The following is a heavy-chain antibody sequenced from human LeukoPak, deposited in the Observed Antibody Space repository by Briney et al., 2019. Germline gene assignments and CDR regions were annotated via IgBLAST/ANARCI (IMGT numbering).Heavy chain of an antibody. D-gene: IGHD2-8*02. Sequence: SGGSLRLSCAASGFTFSSYAMSWVRQAPGKGLEWVSAISGSGGSTYYADSVKGRFTISRDNSKNTLYLQMNSLRAEDTAVYYCARETLVRQYYYYYYYMDVWGKGTTVTVSS. V-gene: IGHV3-23*01. CDR2: ISGSGGST. CDR1: GFTFSSYA. CDR3: ARETLVRQYYYYYYYMDV. J-gene: IGHJ6*03.